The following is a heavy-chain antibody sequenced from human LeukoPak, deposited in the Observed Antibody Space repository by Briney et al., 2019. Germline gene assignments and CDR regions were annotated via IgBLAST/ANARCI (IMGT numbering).Heavy chain of an antibody. J-gene: IGHJ4*02. CDR3: ARANSFDSSGYYFDY. Sequence: GGSLRLSCTASGFTFGNYALSWFRQAPGKGLEWVVFIRSKTYRGTTEYAASVKGRFTISRDDSKSIAYLQMSSLKTEDTAVYYCARANSFDSSGYYFDYWGQGTLVTVSS. V-gene: IGHV3-49*03. D-gene: IGHD3-22*01. CDR1: GFTFGNYA. CDR2: IRSKTYRGTT.